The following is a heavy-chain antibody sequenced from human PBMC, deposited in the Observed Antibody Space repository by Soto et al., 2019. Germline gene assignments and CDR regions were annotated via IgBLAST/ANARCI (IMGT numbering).Heavy chain of an antibody. Sequence: VKVSCKASGFTFSNYGLNWVRQAPGQGLEWMGWVSANNGHTNYAQNLQGRVSMTTDTSTSTAYMALRGLTFDDTAVYYCARDIESVTAKHFFYYYAMDVWGQGTTVTVSS. CDR1: GFTFSNYG. J-gene: IGHJ6*02. CDR2: VSANNGHT. D-gene: IGHD2-8*01. V-gene: IGHV1-18*01. CDR3: ARDIESVTAKHFFYYYAMDV.